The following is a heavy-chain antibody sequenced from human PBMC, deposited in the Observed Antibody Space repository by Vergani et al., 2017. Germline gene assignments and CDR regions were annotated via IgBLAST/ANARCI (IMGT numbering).Heavy chain of an antibody. D-gene: IGHD6-19*01. J-gene: IGHJ2*01. V-gene: IGHV1-46*01. Sequence: QVQLVQSGAEVKKPGASVKVSCKASGYPFTSYYMHWVRQAPGQGLEWMGIINPSGGSTRYAQKFQGRVTMTRDTSTSTVYMEVRSLRSDDTAAYYCAGDCRGIAVAGTGWDFDLWGRGTLVTVSS. CDR1: GYPFTSYY. CDR2: INPSGGST. CDR3: AGDCRGIAVAGTGWDFDL.